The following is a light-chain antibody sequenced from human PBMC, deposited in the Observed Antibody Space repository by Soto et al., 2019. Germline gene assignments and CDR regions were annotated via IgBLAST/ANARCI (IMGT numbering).Light chain of an antibody. J-gene: IGKJ4*01. CDR2: WAS. CDR1: QSVLYSSNNKNY. Sequence: DIVLTQSPDSLAVSLGERATINCKSSQSVLYSSNNKNYLAWYQQKPGQPPKLLFYWASTRESGVPDRFSGSGSGTDFTLTISRLQAEDVAVYYCQQYYSSPQLSFGGGTRVEIK. V-gene: IGKV4-1*01. CDR3: QQYYSSPQLS.